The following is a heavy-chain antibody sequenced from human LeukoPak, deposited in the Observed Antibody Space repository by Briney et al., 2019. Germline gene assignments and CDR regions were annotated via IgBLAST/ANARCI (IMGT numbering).Heavy chain of an antibody. V-gene: IGHV4-39*01. J-gene: IGHJ5*02. CDR1: GGSISSSSYY. Sequence: SETLSLTCTVSGGSISSSSYYWGWIRQPPGEGLEWIGSIYYSGSTYYNPSLKSRVTISVDTSKNQFSLKLSSVTAADTAVYYCAGIPIWFGELLGASWFDPWGQGTLVTVSS. CDR3: AGIPIWFGELLGASWFDP. D-gene: IGHD3-10*01. CDR2: IYYSGST.